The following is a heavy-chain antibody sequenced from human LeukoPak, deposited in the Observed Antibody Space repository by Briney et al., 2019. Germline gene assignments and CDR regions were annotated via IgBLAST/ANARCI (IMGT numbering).Heavy chain of an antibody. V-gene: IGHV4-59*01. Sequence: SETLSLICTVSGASISSYYWSWIRQPPGKGLEWIGDIYYSGSIEYNPSLKSRVTMSVDTSKNQFSLKLSSVTAADTAIYYCARENPSGYYNRPIDYWGQGTLVTVSS. D-gene: IGHD3-22*01. CDR1: GASISSYY. CDR3: ARENPSGYYNRPIDY. CDR2: IYYSGSI. J-gene: IGHJ4*02.